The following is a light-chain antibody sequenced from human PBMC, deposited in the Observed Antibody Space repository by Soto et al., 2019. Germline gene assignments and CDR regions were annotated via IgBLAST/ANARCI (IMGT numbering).Light chain of an antibody. J-gene: IGLJ2*01. V-gene: IGLV4-60*02. CDR3: VTWDINTHVV. Sequence: QPVLTQSSSAAASLGSSVKLTCTLSSGHTTYIIAWHQQQPGKAPRYLMKLETSGSYNKGSGVPDRFSGSSSGADRYLTISNLHFEVEADYYCVTWDINTHVVFGGGTKLTVL. CDR2: LETSGSY. CDR1: SGHTTYI.